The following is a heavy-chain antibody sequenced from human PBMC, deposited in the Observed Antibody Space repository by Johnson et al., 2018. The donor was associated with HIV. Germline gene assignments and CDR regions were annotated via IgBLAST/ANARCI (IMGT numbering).Heavy chain of an antibody. J-gene: IGHJ3*02. CDR1: GFTFSSYG. Sequence: VQLVESGGGVVQPGRSLRLSCAASGFTFSSYGMHWVRQAPGKGLEWVAVIYDDGSNRYYADSVKGRFTISRDNSKNTLYLQMGSLRAEDMAVYYCARGQGRAIPHDAFYIWCQGTMVTVSS. CDR2: IYDDGSNR. CDR3: ARGQGRAIPHDAFYI. V-gene: IGHV3-30*03. D-gene: IGHD3-10*01.